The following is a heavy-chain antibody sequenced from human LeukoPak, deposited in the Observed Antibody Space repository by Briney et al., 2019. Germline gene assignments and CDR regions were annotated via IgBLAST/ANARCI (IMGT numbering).Heavy chain of an antibody. CDR3: ARDLGDYIFYFDY. Sequence: GASVNVSCKASRYTFTDYYIHWVRQAPGPQLEWVGWINPNSGGTYYEQKFQGRVTMTRDTSISTAYMELSRLRSDDTAVYYCARDLGDYIFYFDYWGQGTLVTVSS. V-gene: IGHV1-2*02. D-gene: IGHD4-17*01. CDR1: RYTFTDYY. J-gene: IGHJ4*02. CDR2: INPNSGGT.